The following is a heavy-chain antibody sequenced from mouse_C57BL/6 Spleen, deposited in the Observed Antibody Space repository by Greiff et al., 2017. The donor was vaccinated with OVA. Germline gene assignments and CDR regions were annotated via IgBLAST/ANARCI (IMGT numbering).Heavy chain of an antibody. CDR3: ARSASITTVVGGYYFDY. D-gene: IGHD1-1*01. CDR2: IDPNSGGT. Sequence: QVQLQQSGAELAKPGASVKLSCKASGYTFTSYWMHWVKQRPGRGLEWIGRIDPNSGGTKYNEKFKSKATLTVDKPSSTAYMQLSSLTSEDSAVYYCARSASITTVVGGYYFDYWGQGTTLTVSS. J-gene: IGHJ2*01. CDR1: GYTFTSYW. V-gene: IGHV1-72*01.